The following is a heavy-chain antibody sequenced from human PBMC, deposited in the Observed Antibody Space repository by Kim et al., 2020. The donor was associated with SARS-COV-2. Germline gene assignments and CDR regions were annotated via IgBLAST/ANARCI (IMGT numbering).Heavy chain of an antibody. D-gene: IGHD3-16*01. J-gene: IGHJ4*02. CDR3: AKDLGAVRQPGGY. V-gene: IGHV3-23*01. Sequence: YADTVKGRFTISRDNSKNTLYLQMNSLRAEDTAVYYCAKDLGAVRQPGGYWGQGTLVTVSS.